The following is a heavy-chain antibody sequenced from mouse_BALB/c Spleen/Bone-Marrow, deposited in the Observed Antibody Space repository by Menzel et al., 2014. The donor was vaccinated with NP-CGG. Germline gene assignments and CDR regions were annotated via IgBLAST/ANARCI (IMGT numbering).Heavy chain of an antibody. CDR2: INPDSSTI. CDR3: ARLSYYGRFAY. V-gene: IGHV4-1*02. D-gene: IGHD1-1*01. Sequence: EVKLQESGGGPVQPGGSLKLSCAASGFDFSRYWMSWVRQAPGKGLEWIGEINPDSSTINYAPSLKDKFILSRDNAKNTLYLQMSKVRSDDTALYYCARLSYYGRFAYWGQGTLVTVSA. J-gene: IGHJ3*01. CDR1: GFDFSRYW.